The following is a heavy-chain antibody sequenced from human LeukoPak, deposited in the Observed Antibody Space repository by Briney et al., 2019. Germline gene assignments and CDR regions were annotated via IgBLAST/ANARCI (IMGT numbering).Heavy chain of an antibody. CDR1: GFTVSTNC. CDR2: IYSGGTT. D-gene: IGHD5-18*01. V-gene: IGHV3-53*04. CDR3: ARVDTVMAYYFDL. J-gene: IGHJ4*02. Sequence: GGSLRLSCAASGFTVSTNCMTWVRQAPGKGLEWVSTIYSGGTTYYADSVMGRFTVSRHNSRNTLYLQMNSLRAEDTAVYYCARVDTVMAYYFDLWGQGTLVTVSS.